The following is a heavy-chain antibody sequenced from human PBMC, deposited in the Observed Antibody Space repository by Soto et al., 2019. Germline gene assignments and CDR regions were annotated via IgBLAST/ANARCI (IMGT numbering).Heavy chain of an antibody. V-gene: IGHV4-30-4*01. CDR1: GGSISSGDYY. CDR2: IYYRGHT. J-gene: IGHJ4*02. CDR3: ARTYGGDYFDS. D-gene: IGHD2-21*01. Sequence: QVQLQESGPGLVKPSQTLSLTCTVSGGSISSGDYYWAWIRQPPGKGLEWIGHIYYRGHTYYNPSLKSRVTISVDTSKNQFSLNLNSVTASDTAVYFCARTYGGDYFDSWGQGTLVTVSS.